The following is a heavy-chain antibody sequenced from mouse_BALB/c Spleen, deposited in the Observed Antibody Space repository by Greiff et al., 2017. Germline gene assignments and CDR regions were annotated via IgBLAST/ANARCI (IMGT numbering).Heavy chain of an antibody. V-gene: IGHV5-17*02. CDR2: ISTGSSNI. J-gene: IGHJ3*01. CDR3: ASEGLSYVSETWFAY. Sequence: EVQLLESGGGLVQPGGSRKLSCAASGFTFSSYGMHWVRQAPGQGLEWVAYISTGSSNIYYADTVKGRFTISRDNAKNTLFLQMTSLRSEDTAMYYGASEGLSYVSETWFAYWGQGTLVTVSA. D-gene: IGHD6-5*01. CDR1: GFTFSSYG.